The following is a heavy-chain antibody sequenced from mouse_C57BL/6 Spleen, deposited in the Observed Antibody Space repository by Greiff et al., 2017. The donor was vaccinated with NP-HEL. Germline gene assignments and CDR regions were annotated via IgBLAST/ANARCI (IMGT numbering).Heavy chain of an antibody. CDR3: VRPGLGGAWFAY. D-gene: IGHD3-1*01. J-gene: IGHJ3*01. CDR2: IRSKSNNYAT. V-gene: IGHV10-1*01. CDR1: GFSFNTYA. Sequence: EVKLVESGGGLVQPKGSLKLSCAASGFSFNTYAMNWVRQAPGKGLEWVARIRSKSNNYATYYADSVKDRFTISRDDSESMLYLQMNNLKTEDTAMYYCVRPGLGGAWFAYWGQGTLVTVSA.